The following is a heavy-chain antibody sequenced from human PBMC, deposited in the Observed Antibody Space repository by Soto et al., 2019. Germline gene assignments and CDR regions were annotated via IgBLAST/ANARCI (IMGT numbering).Heavy chain of an antibody. Sequence: GASVKVSCKASGYTFTSYYMHWVRQAPGQGLEWMGIINPSGGSTSYAQKFQGRVTMTRDTSTSTVYMELSSLRSEDTAVYYCARDRSEYQDIVVVTAAAPTYYFDYWGQGTLVTVSS. J-gene: IGHJ4*02. CDR2: INPSGGST. D-gene: IGHD2-2*01. CDR1: GYTFTSYY. CDR3: ARDRSEYQDIVVVTAAAPTYYFDY. V-gene: IGHV1-46*01.